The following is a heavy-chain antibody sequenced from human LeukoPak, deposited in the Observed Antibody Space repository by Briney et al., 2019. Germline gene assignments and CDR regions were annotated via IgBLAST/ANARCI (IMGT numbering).Heavy chain of an antibody. Sequence: TSETLSLTCTVSGGSISTSGSLWGGIPQPPGKGLEWIGTIYYSGSTYYSPSLKSRVSISVDTSKNQFSLRLTSVTAADTAVYYCARRTSTGRFDPWGQGTLATVSS. J-gene: IGHJ5*02. D-gene: IGHD1-1*01. CDR2: IYYSGST. CDR3: ARRTSTGRFDP. CDR1: GGSISTSGSL. V-gene: IGHV4-39*01.